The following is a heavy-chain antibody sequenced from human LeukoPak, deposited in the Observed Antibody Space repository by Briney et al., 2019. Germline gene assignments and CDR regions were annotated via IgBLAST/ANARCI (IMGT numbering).Heavy chain of an antibody. CDR3: ARDTMTTVALDY. J-gene: IGHJ4*02. CDR2: IYYSGST. Sequence: PSETLSLTCTASGGSISSYSWSWVRQPPGRGLEWIGYIYYSGSTTYNPSLKSRVTISLDTSKNQFSLKLSSVTAADTAVYYCARDTMTTVALDYWGQGTLVTVSS. CDR1: GGSISSYS. D-gene: IGHD4-11*01. V-gene: IGHV4-59*12.